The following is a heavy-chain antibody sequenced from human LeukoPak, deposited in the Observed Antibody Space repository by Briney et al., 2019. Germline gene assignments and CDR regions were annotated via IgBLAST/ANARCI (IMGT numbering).Heavy chain of an antibody. D-gene: IGHD3-10*01. CDR2: INWNGGST. Sequence: GGALRLSCAASGFTFDDYGMSWVRQAPGKGLQWVSPINWNGGSTGYADSVKGRFIISRDNAKSSLDLQMNSLRAEDTALYYCARDSPYYYGSGNFDAFDIWGQGTMVTVSS. CDR3: ARDSPYYYGSGNFDAFDI. CDR1: GFTFDDYG. J-gene: IGHJ3*02. V-gene: IGHV3-20*04.